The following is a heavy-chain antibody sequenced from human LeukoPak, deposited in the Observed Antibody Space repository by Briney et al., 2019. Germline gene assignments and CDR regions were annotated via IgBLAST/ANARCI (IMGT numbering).Heavy chain of an antibody. J-gene: IGHJ4*02. CDR2: INHSGST. CDR1: GGSISSGGYS. CDR3: ARGRDYDILTGYRDY. V-gene: IGHV4-30-2*01. D-gene: IGHD3-9*01. Sequence: SQTLSLTCAVSGGSISSGGYSWSWIRQPPGKGLEWIGEINHSGSTNYNPSLKSRVTISVDTSKNQFSLKLSSVTAADTAVYYCARGRDYDILTGYRDYWGQGTLVTVSS.